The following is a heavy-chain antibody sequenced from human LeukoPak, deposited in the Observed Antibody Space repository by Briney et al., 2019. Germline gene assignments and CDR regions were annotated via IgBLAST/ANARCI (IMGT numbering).Heavy chain of an antibody. V-gene: IGHV3-33*06. CDR3: AKPIYNSGWYDY. D-gene: IGHD6-19*01. Sequence: GGSLRLSCAASGFSFSPYGMHWVRQAPGKGLEWVAAIWEDGSNIHYADAVKGRFTISRDNSKNTLYLQMNSQRAEDTALYYCAKPIYNSGWYDYWGQGTLVTVAS. CDR1: GFSFSPYG. CDR2: IWEDGSNI. J-gene: IGHJ4*02.